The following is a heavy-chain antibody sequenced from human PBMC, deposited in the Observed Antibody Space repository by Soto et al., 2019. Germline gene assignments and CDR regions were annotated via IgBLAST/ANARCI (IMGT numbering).Heavy chain of an antibody. J-gene: IGHJ4*02. V-gene: IGHV3-7*01. CDR1: GFTFSSSW. Sequence: GGSLRLSCAASGFTFSSSWMSWVRQAPGKGLEWVANIKQDGSEKYYVDSVKGRFTISRDNAKNSLYLQMNSLRAEDTAVYYCARELIDVLRFLEWSHYFDYWGQGTLVTVSS. CDR2: IKQDGSEK. D-gene: IGHD3-3*01. CDR3: ARELIDVLRFLEWSHYFDY.